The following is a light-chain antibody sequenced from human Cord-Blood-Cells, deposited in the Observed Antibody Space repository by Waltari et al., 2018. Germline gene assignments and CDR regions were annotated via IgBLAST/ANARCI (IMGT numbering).Light chain of an antibody. CDR2: EVS. Sequence: QSALTQPASVSGSPGQSITISCTGTSSDVGGYNYVSWYQQHPGKAPKPMIYEVSNRPSGVSNRFSGSKSGNTASLTISGLQAEDEADYYCSSYTSSSTLVYVFGTGTKVTVL. V-gene: IGLV2-14*01. CDR3: SSYTSSSTLVYV. CDR1: SSDVGGYNY. J-gene: IGLJ1*01.